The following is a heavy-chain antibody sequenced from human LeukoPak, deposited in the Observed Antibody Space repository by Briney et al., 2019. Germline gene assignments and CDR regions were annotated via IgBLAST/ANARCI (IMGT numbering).Heavy chain of an antibody. D-gene: IGHD5-12*01. V-gene: IGHV1-18*01. CDR1: GYTFTSYG. Sequence: ASVKVSCKASGYTFTSYGISWVRQAPGQGLEWMGWISAYNGNTNYAQKLQGRVTMTTDTSTSTAYMELRSLRSDDTAVYYCARERGLDGSDFYYYYMDVWGKGTTVTISS. CDR3: ARERGLDGSDFYYYYMDV. CDR2: ISAYNGNT. J-gene: IGHJ6*03.